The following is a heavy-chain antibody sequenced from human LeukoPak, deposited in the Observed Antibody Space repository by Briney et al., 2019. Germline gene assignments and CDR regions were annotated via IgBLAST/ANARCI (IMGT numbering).Heavy chain of an antibody. CDR2: IWYDGSNK. D-gene: IGHD6-13*01. CDR3: TTDLPSSSRWSNDW. Sequence: GRSLRLSCAASGFTFSSYGMHWVRQAPGKGLEWVAVIWYDGSNKYYADSVKGRFTISRDDRKSTVYLHMNNLKPEDTAVYYCTTDLPSSSRWSNDWWGQGTQVTVSS. J-gene: IGHJ4*02. CDR1: GFTFSSYG. V-gene: IGHV3-33*01.